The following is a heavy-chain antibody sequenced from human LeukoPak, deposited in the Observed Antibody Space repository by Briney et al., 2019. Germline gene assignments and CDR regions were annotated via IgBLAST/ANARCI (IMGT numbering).Heavy chain of an antibody. J-gene: IGHJ1*01. V-gene: IGHV1-69*05. D-gene: IGHD4-23*01. CDR2: IIPMSDTA. Sequence: SVKVSCKVSGGSDRITSSTWVRQAPGQGLEWMGGIIPMSDTASYAQNFQGRVTITKDESTSTAYMELSSLIPDDTALYYCATYGGNTAEYFQHWGQGTLVTVSS. CDR3: ATYGGNTAEYFQH. CDR1: GGSDRITS.